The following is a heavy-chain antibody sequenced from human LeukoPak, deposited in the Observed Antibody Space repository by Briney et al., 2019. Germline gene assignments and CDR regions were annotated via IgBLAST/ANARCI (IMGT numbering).Heavy chain of an antibody. J-gene: IGHJ4*02. CDR2: ISGSGGST. CDR1: GFTFSRYY. D-gene: IGHD1-26*01. V-gene: IGHV3-23*01. Sequence: GGSLRLSCAASGFTFSRYYMHWVRQAPGKGLEWVSAISGSGGSTYYADSVKGRFTISRDNSKNTLYLQMNSLRAEDTAVYYCAKNQVGGSYSVGFDYWGQGTLVTVSS. CDR3: AKNQVGGSYSVGFDY.